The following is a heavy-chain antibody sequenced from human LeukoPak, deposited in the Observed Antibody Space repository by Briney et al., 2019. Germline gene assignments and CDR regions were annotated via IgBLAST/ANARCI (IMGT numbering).Heavy chain of an antibody. CDR2: IYYSGST. J-gene: IGHJ3*02. D-gene: IGHD4-17*01. CDR3: ARPAYGDTGRLDAFDI. V-gene: IGHV4-59*08. Sequence: SETLSLTCTVSGGSISSYYWSWIRQPPGKELGGMGYIYYSGSTNYNPSLKSRVTISVDTSKNQFSLKLSSVTAADTAVYYCARPAYGDTGRLDAFDIWGQGTMVTVSS. CDR1: GGSISSYY.